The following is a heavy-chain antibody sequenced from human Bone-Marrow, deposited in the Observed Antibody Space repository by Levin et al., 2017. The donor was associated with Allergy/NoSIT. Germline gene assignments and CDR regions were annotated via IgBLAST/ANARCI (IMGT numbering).Heavy chain of an antibody. CDR3: TTDLRTGSPCG. Sequence: PGGSLRLSCVVSGFTFTNAWMHWVRQAPGKGLEWVGRIKSKTDGGTTDYAAPVKGRFIISRDDSEDTLYLQMNSLKTDDTAVYYCTTDLRTGSPCGWGQGTLVTVSS. V-gene: IGHV3-15*07. D-gene: IGHD3-10*01. CDR2: IKSKTDGGTT. CDR1: GFTFTNAW. J-gene: IGHJ4*02.